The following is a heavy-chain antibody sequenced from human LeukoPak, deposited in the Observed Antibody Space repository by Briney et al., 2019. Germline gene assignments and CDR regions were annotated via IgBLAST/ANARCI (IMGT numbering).Heavy chain of an antibody. CDR2: ITGDATST. Sequence: GGSLRLSCAASGFTFSTYGMHWVRQAPGKGLEWVSGITGDATSTYYSDSVKGRFTVSRDNSKNTLYLHMNSLSAEDTVVYYCARDLSWGSYTSWDQGTLVTVSS. V-gene: IGHV3-23*01. CDR1: GFTFSTYG. CDR3: ARDLSWGSYTS. J-gene: IGHJ4*02. D-gene: IGHD3-16*01.